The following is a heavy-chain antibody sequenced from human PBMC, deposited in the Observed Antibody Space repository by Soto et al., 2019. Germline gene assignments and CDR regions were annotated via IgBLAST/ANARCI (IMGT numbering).Heavy chain of an antibody. D-gene: IGHD1-26*01. CDR2: ISYDGSNK. V-gene: IGHV3-30*18. CDR3: AKDPLILRRRPGGAFDI. CDR1: GFTFSSYG. J-gene: IGHJ3*02. Sequence: GGSLRLSCAASGFTFSSYGMHWVRQAPGKGLEWVAVISYDGSNKYYADSVKGRFTISRDNSKNTLYLQMNSLRAEDAAVYYCAKDPLILRRRPGGAFDIWGQGTMVTV.